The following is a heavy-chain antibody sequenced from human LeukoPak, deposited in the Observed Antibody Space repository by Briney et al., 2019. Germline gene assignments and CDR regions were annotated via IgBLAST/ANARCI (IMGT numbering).Heavy chain of an antibody. CDR2: ISNDGNSK. CDR3: ANGGIVVATTGY. CDR1: GFTFSSYG. D-gene: IGHD6-19*01. J-gene: IGHJ4*02. Sequence: PGGSLRLSCAASGFTFSSYGMHWVRQAPGKGLEWVAVISNDGNSKYYAESVKGRFTISRDNSKNTLYLQMNSLRAEDTAVYYCANGGIVVATTGYWGQGTLVTVSS. V-gene: IGHV3-30*18.